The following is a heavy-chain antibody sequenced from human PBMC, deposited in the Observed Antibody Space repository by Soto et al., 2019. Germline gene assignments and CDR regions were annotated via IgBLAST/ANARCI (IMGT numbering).Heavy chain of an antibody. CDR1: GGTFSSYA. D-gene: IGHD3-22*01. Sequence: SVKVSCKASGGTFSSYAISWVRQAPGQGLEWMGGIIPIFGTANYAQKFQGRVTITADESTSTAYMELSSLRSEDTAVYYCARGREYYYDSSGYYFDYWGQGTLVTVSS. V-gene: IGHV1-69*13. CDR3: ARGREYYYDSSGYYFDY. J-gene: IGHJ4*02. CDR2: IIPIFGTA.